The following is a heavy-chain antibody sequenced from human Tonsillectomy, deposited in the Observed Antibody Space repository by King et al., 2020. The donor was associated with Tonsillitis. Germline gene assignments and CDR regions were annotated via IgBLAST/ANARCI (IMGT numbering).Heavy chain of an antibody. CDR3: TTDRGIAVRPIFDS. CDR1: GFTFSNAW. J-gene: IGHJ4*02. CDR2: IKIKSAGGTT. D-gene: IGHD6-6*01. Sequence: QLVQSGGDLVKPGGSLRLSCAASGFTFSNAWMSWARQASGKGLEWVGRIKIKSAGGTTDYAAPVKGRFTISRDDSKNTLYLQMNSLETEDTAVYYCTTDRGIAVRPIFDSWGQGTLVTVSS. V-gene: IGHV3-15*01.